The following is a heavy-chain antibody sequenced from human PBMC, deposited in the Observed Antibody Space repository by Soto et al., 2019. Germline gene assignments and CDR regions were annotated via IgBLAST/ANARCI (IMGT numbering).Heavy chain of an antibody. D-gene: IGHD4-4*01. Sequence: PVVSLILSCSSSDFTFITYFIHWVRQAPGKGLEWVSGISGSGDSTYYADTVKGRFTISRDSSKNTVYLQMNSLRAGDTAVYFCAKEGEFSKTFDRWGQGTLVTVSS. J-gene: IGHJ4*02. CDR2: ISGSGDST. CDR3: AKEGEFSKTFDR. CDR1: DFTFITYF. V-gene: IGHV3-23*01.